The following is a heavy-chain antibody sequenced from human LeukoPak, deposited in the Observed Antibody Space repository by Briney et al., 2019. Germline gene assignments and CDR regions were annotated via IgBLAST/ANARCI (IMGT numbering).Heavy chain of an antibody. CDR2: IKSKTDGGKI. D-gene: IGHD3-10*01. J-gene: IGHJ4*02. V-gene: IGHV3-15*01. Sequence: GGSLRLPCAASAFTFSKAYMSWVRQAPGKGLEWVGRIKSKTDGGKIDYAAPVKGRFTISRDDSKNTLYLQMNSLRTVDTAVYYCTTDDYYYGSGSYCPLGSYWGRGTLVTVSS. CDR1: AFTFSKAY. CDR3: TTDDYYYGSGSYCPLGSY.